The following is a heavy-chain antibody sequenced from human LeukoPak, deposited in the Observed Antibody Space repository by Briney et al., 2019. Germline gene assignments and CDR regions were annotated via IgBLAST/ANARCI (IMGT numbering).Heavy chain of an antibody. Sequence: SVKVSCKASGGTFSSYGISWVRQAPGQGLEWMGRIIPILGIANYAQKFQGRVTITADKSTSTAYMELSSLRSEDTAVYYCARDRIRLWSYESWGQGTLVTVSS. J-gene: IGHJ4*02. V-gene: IGHV1-69*04. CDR3: ARDRIRLWSYES. D-gene: IGHD5-18*01. CDR2: IIPILGIA. CDR1: GGTFSSYG.